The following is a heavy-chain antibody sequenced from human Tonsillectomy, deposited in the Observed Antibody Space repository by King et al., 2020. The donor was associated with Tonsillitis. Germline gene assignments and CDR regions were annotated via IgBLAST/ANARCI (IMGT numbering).Heavy chain of an antibody. CDR2: IYGDGRT. Sequence: VQLVESGGGLVQPGGALRLSCGGSGFAVGSHYMNWVRQAPGEGLEWVSLIYGDGRTFYADSVKGRFTISRDISQNTLYLQMNSLRAEDTGLYYCARNEPSDYWGQGTLVTVSS. D-gene: IGHD1-1*01. V-gene: IGHV3-66*01. J-gene: IGHJ4*02. CDR3: ARNEPSDY. CDR1: GFAVGSHY.